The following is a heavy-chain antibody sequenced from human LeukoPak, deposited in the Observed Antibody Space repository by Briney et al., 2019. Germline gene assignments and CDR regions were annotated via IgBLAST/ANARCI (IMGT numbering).Heavy chain of an antibody. J-gene: IGHJ4*02. CDR1: GYSISSGYY. V-gene: IGHV4-38-2*01. D-gene: IGHD1-1*01. CDR3: ARGHWFDY. Sequence: SETLSLTCAVSGYSISSGYYWGWIRQPPGKGLEWIGSIYHSGSTYYNPSLKSRVTISVDTSKNQFSLKLSSVTAADTAVYYCARGHWFDYWGQGTLVTVSS. CDR2: IYHSGST.